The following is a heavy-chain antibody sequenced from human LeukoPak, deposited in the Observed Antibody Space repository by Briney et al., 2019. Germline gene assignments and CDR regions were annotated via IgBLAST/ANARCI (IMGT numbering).Heavy chain of an antibody. D-gene: IGHD1-1*01. J-gene: IGHJ4*02. CDR3: ATDLLQLELRGGFDY. V-gene: IGHV1-8*03. CDR1: GYTFTSYD. Sequence: GASVKVSCKASGYTFTSYDINWVRQATGQGLEWMGWMNPNSGNTGYAQKFQGRVTITRNTSISTAYMELSSLRSEDAAVYYCATDLLQLELRGGFDYWGQGTLVTVSS. CDR2: MNPNSGNT.